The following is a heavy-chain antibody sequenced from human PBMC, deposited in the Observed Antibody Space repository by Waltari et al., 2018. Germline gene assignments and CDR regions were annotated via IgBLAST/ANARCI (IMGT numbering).Heavy chain of an antibody. CDR2: ISSSSSYI. D-gene: IGHD6-19*01. Sequence: EVQLVEAGGGLVKPGGSLRLSCAASGFTFSSSSMTWVRQAPGKGLEWVSSISSSSSYIYYADSVKGRFTISRDNAKNSLYLQMNSLRAEDTAVYYCARDGSGWYRGFDYWGQGTLVTVSS. V-gene: IGHV3-21*01. CDR3: ARDGSGWYRGFDY. J-gene: IGHJ4*02. CDR1: GFTFSSSS.